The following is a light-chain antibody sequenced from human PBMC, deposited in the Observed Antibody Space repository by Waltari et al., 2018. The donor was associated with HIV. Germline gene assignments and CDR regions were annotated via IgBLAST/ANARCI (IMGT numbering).Light chain of an antibody. CDR1: QSILYSSNNKNY. V-gene: IGKV4-1*01. J-gene: IGKJ4*01. CDR2: WAS. Sequence: DIVMTHSTDSLAVSLGERATINCKSSQSILYSSNNKNYLAWYQQKPGQPPKLLIYWASTRESGVPDRFSGSGSGTDFTLTISSLQAEDVAVYYCQQYDSTPLTFGGGTKVEIK. CDR3: QQYDSTPLT.